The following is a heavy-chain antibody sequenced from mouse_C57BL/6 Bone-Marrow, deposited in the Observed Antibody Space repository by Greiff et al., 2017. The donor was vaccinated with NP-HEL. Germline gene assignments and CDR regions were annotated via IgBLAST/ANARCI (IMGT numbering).Heavy chain of an antibody. J-gene: IGHJ2*01. Sequence: VQLQQSGPGLVQPSQSLSITCTVSGFSLTSYGVHWVRQSPGKGLEWLGVIWRGGSTDYNAAFMSRLSITKDNSKSQVFFKMNSLQADDTAIYYCAKGPGTAQTYFDYWGQGTTLTVSS. V-gene: IGHV2-5*01. CDR2: IWRGGST. D-gene: IGHD3-2*02. CDR1: GFSLTSYG. CDR3: AKGPGTAQTYFDY.